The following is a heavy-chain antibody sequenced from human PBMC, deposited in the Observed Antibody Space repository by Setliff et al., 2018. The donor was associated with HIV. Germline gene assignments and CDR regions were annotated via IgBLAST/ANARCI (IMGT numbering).Heavy chain of an antibody. CDR3: ARDRSTGDMYYYGMDV. CDR1: GFTFNYFW. J-gene: IGHJ6*02. CDR2: ISDSGGAT. D-gene: IGHD7-27*01. Sequence: PSETLRLSCAASGFTFNYFWMSWVRQAPGKGLEWVSAISDSGGATENADSVKGRFTISRDNSKNTLYLQMNSLRAEDTAVYYCARDRSTGDMYYYGMDVWGQGTTVTVSS. V-gene: IGHV3-23*01.